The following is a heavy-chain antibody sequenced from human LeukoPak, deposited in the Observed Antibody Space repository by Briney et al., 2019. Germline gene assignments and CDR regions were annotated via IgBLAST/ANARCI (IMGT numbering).Heavy chain of an antibody. J-gene: IGHJ6*03. D-gene: IGHD3-22*01. CDR3: ARGRQDVTMIVVVMTAVSYYLDV. V-gene: IGHV4-34*01. CDR2: MNPSGRT. Sequence: SETLSLTCAVYGGSFSGYYWTWIRQTPEKGLEWIGEMNPSGRTNYNPSLKSRVTISVDTSKNQFSLELSSVTAADTAVYYCARGRQDVTMIVVVMTAVSYYLDVWGKGTTVTVS. CDR1: GGSFSGYY.